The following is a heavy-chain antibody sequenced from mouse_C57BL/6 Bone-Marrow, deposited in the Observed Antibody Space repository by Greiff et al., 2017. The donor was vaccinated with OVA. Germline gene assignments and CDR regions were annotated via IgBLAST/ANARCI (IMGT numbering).Heavy chain of an antibody. D-gene: IGHD2-3*01. CDR1: GYTFTSYW. J-gene: IGHJ1*03. Sequence: QVQLQQPGAELVRPGTSVKLSCKASGYTFTSYWMHWVKQRPGQGLEWIGVIDPSDSYTNYNQKFKGKATLTVDTSSSTAYMQLSSLTSEDSAVYYCARGDGYYLYWYVDVWGTGTTVTVSS. CDR3: ARGDGYYLYWYVDV. V-gene: IGHV1-59*01. CDR2: IDPSDSYT.